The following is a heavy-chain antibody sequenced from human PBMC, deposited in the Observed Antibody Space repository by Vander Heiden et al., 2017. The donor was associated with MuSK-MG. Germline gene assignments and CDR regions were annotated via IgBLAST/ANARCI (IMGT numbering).Heavy chain of an antibody. CDR3: ARGDDTAYRPSHY. CDR1: AFKFSDYW. Sequence: EVQLVESGGNLVQPGGSLTLSCATSAFKFSDYWMMWVRQAPGKGPEWVAEINKDGSDQKYVDSVEGRFTISRDNAKNSLFLQMNSLSAEDTAIYYCARGDDTAYRPSHYWGQGTLVTVSS. J-gene: IGHJ4*02. V-gene: IGHV3-7*03. CDR2: INKDGSDQ. D-gene: IGHD3-16*02.